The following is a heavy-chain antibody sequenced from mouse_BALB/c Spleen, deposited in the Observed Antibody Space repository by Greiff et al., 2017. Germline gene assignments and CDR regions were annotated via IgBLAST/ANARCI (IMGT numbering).Heavy chain of an antibody. V-gene: IGHV1S130*01. J-gene: IGHJ3*01. CDR3: AGGDYYGSISAWLAY. Sequence: QVQLQQPGSVLVRPGASVKLSCKASGYTFTSSWMHWAKQRPGQGLEWIGEIHPNSGNTNYNEKFKGKVTLTVDTSSSTAYVDLSSLTSEDSAVYYCAGGDYYGSISAWLAYWGQGTLVTVSA. CDR1: GYTFTSSW. CDR2: IHPNSGNT. D-gene: IGHD1-1*01.